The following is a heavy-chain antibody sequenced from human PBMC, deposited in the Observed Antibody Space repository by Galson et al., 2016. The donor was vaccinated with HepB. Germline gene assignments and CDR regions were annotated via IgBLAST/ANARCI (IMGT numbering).Heavy chain of an antibody. Sequence: SLRLSCAASGFTFSNYAMSWVRQAPGKGLEWVSAVSNSGDSTSYADSVKGRFTISRDNSKNTLYLQMNSLRAEDTAVYYCAKRDTSGWYPLYHDYLDYWGQGTLVTVSS. CDR3: AKRDTSGWYPLYHDYLDY. V-gene: IGHV3-23*01. D-gene: IGHD6-19*01. J-gene: IGHJ4*02. CDR1: GFTFSNYA. CDR2: VSNSGDST.